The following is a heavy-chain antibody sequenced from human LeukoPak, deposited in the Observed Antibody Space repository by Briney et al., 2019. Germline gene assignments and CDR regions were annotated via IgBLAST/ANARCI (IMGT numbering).Heavy chain of an antibody. Sequence: GGSLRLSCAASGFTFSSYAMTWVRQAPGKGLEWVSAISGSADSTYYADSVKGRFTISRDNSRNTVYLQMNSLRVEDTAVYYCAKETYASGPYYFDYWGRGTLVTVSS. J-gene: IGHJ4*02. CDR1: GFTFSSYA. D-gene: IGHD3-10*01. V-gene: IGHV3-23*01. CDR3: AKETYASGPYYFDY. CDR2: ISGSADST.